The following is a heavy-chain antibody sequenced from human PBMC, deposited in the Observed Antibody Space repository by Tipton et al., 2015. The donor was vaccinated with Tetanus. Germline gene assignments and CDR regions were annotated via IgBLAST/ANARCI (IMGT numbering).Heavy chain of an antibody. Sequence: SLRLSCAASGFIFSSYGIHWVRQAPGKGLEWVADSWYDGTDKYYADSVKGRFTISRDNSQNTLYLQMNSLRAEDTAVYYCAREADCSGGSCFSGDFDNWGQGTQVTVSS. CDR1: GFIFSSYG. CDR3: AREADCSGGSCFSGDFDN. V-gene: IGHV3-33*01. CDR2: SWYDGTDK. J-gene: IGHJ4*02. D-gene: IGHD2-15*01.